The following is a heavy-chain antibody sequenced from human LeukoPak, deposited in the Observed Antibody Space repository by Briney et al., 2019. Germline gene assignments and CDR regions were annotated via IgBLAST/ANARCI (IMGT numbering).Heavy chain of an antibody. D-gene: IGHD3-22*01. Sequence: PSETLSLTCAVYGGSFSGYYWSWIRQPPGKGLEWIGEINHSGSTNYNPSLKSRVTISVDTSKSQFSLKLSSVTAADTAVYYCARGHLSHDSSGYLDYWAREPWSPSPQ. J-gene: IGHJ4*02. V-gene: IGHV4-34*01. CDR2: INHSGST. CDR3: ARGHLSHDSSGYLDY. CDR1: GGSFSGYY.